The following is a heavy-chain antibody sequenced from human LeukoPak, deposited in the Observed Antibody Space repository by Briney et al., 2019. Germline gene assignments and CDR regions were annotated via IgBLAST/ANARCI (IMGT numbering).Heavy chain of an antibody. Sequence: ASVKVFCKASGYTFTSYDINWVRQATGQGLEWMGWMNPNSGNTGYAQKFQGRVTMTRNTSISTAYMELSSLRSEDTAVYYCARGGYCSSTSCYLSYGMDVWGQGTTVTVSS. D-gene: IGHD2-2*01. CDR2: MNPNSGNT. J-gene: IGHJ6*02. CDR3: ARGGYCSSTSCYLSYGMDV. CDR1: GYTFTSYD. V-gene: IGHV1-8*01.